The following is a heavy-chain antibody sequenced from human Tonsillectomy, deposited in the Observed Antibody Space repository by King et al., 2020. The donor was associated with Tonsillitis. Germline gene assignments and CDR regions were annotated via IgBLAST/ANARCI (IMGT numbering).Heavy chain of an antibody. CDR3: ARAHYDFWSVYL. CDR2: IIPIFGST. J-gene: IGHJ3*01. D-gene: IGHD3-3*01. Sequence: QLVQSGAEVKKPGSSVKVSCKFSGGTFTTYAIRWVRQAPGQGLEWMGGIIPIFGSTHYAQTFRNRVTITADRSTSTVYMELSSLRSDDTAVYYCARAHYDFWSVYLWGQGTMVTVSS. V-gene: IGHV1-69*06. CDR1: GGTFTTYA.